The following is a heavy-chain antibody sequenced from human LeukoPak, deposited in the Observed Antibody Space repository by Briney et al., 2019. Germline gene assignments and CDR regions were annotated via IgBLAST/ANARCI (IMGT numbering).Heavy chain of an antibody. CDR1: GDSISSYY. J-gene: IGHJ3*02. CDR3: ARDYAFDI. V-gene: IGHV4-59*01. CDR2: IYYIGST. Sequence: SETLSLTCTVSGDSISSYYWSWIRQPPGKGLEWIGYIYYIGSTNYNPSLKSRVTISIDTSKNQFSLKLSSVTAADTAVYYCARDYAFDIRGQGTMVTVSS.